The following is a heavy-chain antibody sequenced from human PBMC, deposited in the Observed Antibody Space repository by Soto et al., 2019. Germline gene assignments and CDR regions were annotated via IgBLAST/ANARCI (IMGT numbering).Heavy chain of an antibody. CDR1: GYILSAYY. D-gene: IGHD2-21*02. CDR2: INPSGGTT. J-gene: IGHJ5*02. Sequence: ASVKVSCKASGYILSAYYMHWVRQAPGQGLEWMGIINPSGGTTIYAQNFQGRVTMTRDTSTSTVYMELSSLTSEDTAMYYCARSYCGGDCPNNWFDPWGQGTLVTVSS. CDR3: ARSYCGGDCPNNWFDP. V-gene: IGHV1-46*01.